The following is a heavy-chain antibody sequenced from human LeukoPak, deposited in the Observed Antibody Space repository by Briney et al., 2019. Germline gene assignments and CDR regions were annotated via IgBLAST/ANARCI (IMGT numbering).Heavy chain of an antibody. D-gene: IGHD6-19*01. J-gene: IGHJ6*03. CDR2: INPSGGST. V-gene: IGHV1-46*01. Sequence: ASVKVSCKASGYTFTSYYMHWVRQAPGQGREWMGIINPSGGSTSYAQKFQGRVTMTRDTSTSTVYMELSSVRSEDTAVYYCARDQRPPWDIAVAVGFYYYYYYMDVWGKGTTVTISS. CDR1: GYTFTSYY. CDR3: ARDQRPPWDIAVAVGFYYYYYYMDV.